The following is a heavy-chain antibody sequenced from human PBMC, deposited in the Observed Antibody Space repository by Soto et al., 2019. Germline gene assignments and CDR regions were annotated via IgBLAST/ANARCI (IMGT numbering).Heavy chain of an antibody. Sequence: LSXTCAGSGYDISSGDYWGWIRQAPGKGLEWIGSVYYSGSTHYEPSLRGRIAISVDTLKSQFSLRLTSVTAADTAMYFCARNISTYFDSWGQGIPVTVSS. CDR3: ARNISTYFDS. J-gene: IGHJ4*02. D-gene: IGHD3-9*01. CDR2: VYYSGST. CDR1: GYDISSGDY. V-gene: IGHV4-38-2*01.